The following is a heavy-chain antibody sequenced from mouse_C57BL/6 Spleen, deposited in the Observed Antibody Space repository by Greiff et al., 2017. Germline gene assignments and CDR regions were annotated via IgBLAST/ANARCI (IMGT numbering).Heavy chain of an antibody. J-gene: IGHJ2*01. Sequence: EVQLVESGGGLVQPKGSLKLSCAASGFSFNTYAMNWVRQAPGKGLEWVARIRSTSNNYATYYADSVKDRFTISRYDSESMLYLQMNNLKTEDTAMYYCVRQLTWDYFDDWGQGTTLTVSS. D-gene: IGHD1-3*01. V-gene: IGHV10-1*01. CDR1: GFSFNTYA. CDR2: IRSTSNNYAT. CDR3: VRQLTWDYFDD.